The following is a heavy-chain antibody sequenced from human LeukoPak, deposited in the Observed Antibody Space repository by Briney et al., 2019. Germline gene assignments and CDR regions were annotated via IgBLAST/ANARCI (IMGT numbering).Heavy chain of an antibody. CDR1: GFTFSRYE. CDR2: ISSSGGTI. J-gene: IGHJ6*04. CDR3: AELGITMIGGV. V-gene: IGHV3-48*03. D-gene: IGHD3-10*02. Sequence: PPGGSLRPSCAASGFTFSRYEMNWVRQAPGKGLEWVSYISSSGGTIYYADSVKGRFTISRDNAKNSLYLQMDSLRAEDTAVYYCAELGITMIGGVWGKGTTVTISS.